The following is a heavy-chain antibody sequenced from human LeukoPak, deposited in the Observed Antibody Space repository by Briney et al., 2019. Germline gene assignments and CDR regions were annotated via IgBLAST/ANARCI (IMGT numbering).Heavy chain of an antibody. CDR3: AKDLKAVLFAYFDY. D-gene: IGHD3-16*01. CDR2: VPGSGSST. J-gene: IGHJ4*02. V-gene: IGHV3-23*01. CDR1: GFTFSNYA. Sequence: PGGSLRLSCAASGFTFSNYAMSWVRQAPGKGLEWVSTVPGSGSSTSYADSVQGRLTISRDNSKNTLYLQMNSLRAEDTAVYYCAKDLKAVLFAYFDYWGQGALVTVSS.